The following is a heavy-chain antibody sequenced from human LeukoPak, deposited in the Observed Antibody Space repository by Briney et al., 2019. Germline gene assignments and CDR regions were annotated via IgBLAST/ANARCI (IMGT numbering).Heavy chain of an antibody. Sequence: GGSLRLSCAASGFTFSSYGMHWVRQAPGKGLEWVAVISYDGSNKYYADSVKGRFTISRDNSKNTLYLQMNSLRAEDTAVYYCAKAVVVAAFYYYYGMDVWGQGTTVTVSS. V-gene: IGHV3-30*18. J-gene: IGHJ6*02. CDR1: GFTFSSYG. CDR2: ISYDGSNK. CDR3: AKAVVVAAFYYYYGMDV. D-gene: IGHD2-15*01.